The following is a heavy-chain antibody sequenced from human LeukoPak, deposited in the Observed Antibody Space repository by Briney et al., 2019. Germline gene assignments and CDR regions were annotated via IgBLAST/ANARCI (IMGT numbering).Heavy chain of an antibody. Sequence: GGSLRLSCAASGFTFSSYAMSWVRQAPGKGLEWVSAISGSGGSTYYADSVKGRFTISRDNSKNTLYLQMNSLRAEDTAVYYCARGALTPVTPEGCYYYGMDVWGQGTTVTVSS. V-gene: IGHV3-23*01. CDR3: ARGALTPVTPEGCYYYGMDV. J-gene: IGHJ6*02. CDR2: ISGSGGST. D-gene: IGHD4-17*01. CDR1: GFTFSSYA.